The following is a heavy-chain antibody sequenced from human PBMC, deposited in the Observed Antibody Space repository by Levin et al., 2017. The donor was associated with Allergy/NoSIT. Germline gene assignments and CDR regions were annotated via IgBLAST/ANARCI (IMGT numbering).Heavy chain of an antibody. CDR1: GGSVSSGSYY. CDR2: IYYSGST. J-gene: IGHJ6*02. Sequence: SQTLSLTYPVSGGSVSSGSYYWSWIRQPPGQGLEWIGDIYYSGSTNYNPSLKSRVTISVDTSKNQFSLKLSSVTAADTAVYYCARDSGDYYDSSGYYDHYGMDVWGQGTTVTVSS. CDR3: ARDSGDYYDSSGYYDHYGMDV. D-gene: IGHD3-22*01. V-gene: IGHV4-61*01.